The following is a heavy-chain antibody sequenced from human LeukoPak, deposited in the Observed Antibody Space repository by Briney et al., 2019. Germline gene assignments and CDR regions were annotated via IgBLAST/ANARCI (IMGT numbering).Heavy chain of an antibody. CDR2: IKQDGSEK. V-gene: IGHV3-7*01. D-gene: IGHD3-10*01. CDR3: ARSRIGDY. CDR1: GFTFSSYG. Sequence: GGSLRLSCAASGFTFSSYGMHWVRQAPGKGLEWVAHIKQDGSEKYYVDSVKGRFTISRDNAKNSLYLQMNSLRAEDTAVYYCARSRIGDYWGQGTLVTVSS. J-gene: IGHJ4*02.